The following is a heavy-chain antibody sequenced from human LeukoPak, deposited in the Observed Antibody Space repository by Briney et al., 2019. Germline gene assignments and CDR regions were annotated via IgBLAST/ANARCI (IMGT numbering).Heavy chain of an antibody. V-gene: IGHV1-2*02. J-gene: IGHJ6*02. Sequence: GASVKVSCKASGYTFTGYYMHWVRQAPGQGLEWMGWINPNSGGTNYAQKFQGRVTMTRDTSIGTAYMELSRLRSDDTAVYYCARDIVVVVPAAISGRPEDKEYYYYGMDVWGQGTTVTVSS. CDR2: INPNSGGT. CDR1: GYTFTGYY. D-gene: IGHD2-2*01. CDR3: ARDIVVVVPAAISGRPEDKEYYYYGMDV.